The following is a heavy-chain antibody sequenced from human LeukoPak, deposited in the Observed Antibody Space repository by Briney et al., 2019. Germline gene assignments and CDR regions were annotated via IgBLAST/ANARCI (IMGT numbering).Heavy chain of an antibody. D-gene: IGHD1-1*01. V-gene: IGHV3-11*04. J-gene: IGHJ4*02. CDR1: GFTFSDYY. CDR3: ASGSPTGTPHRHFDY. CDR2: ISASASTI. Sequence: GGSLRLSCAASGFTFSDYYMSWIRQAPGKGLEWVSYISASASTISYADSVKGRFTISRDNAKHSVYLQINSLRVEDTAVYYCASGSPTGTPHRHFDYWGQGTLVTVSS.